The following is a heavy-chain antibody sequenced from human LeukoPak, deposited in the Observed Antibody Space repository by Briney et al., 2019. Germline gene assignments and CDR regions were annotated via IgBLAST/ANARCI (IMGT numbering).Heavy chain of an antibody. Sequence: KPSETLSLTCTVSGGSISSYYWSWIRQPAGKGLEWIGRIYTSGSTNYNPSLKSRVTMSVDTSKNQFSLKLSSVTAADTAVYYCARGGRIVAAGDDFDYWGQGTLVTVSS. J-gene: IGHJ4*02. CDR3: ARGGRIVAAGDDFDY. CDR2: IYTSGST. D-gene: IGHD6-13*01. V-gene: IGHV4-4*07. CDR1: GGSISSYY.